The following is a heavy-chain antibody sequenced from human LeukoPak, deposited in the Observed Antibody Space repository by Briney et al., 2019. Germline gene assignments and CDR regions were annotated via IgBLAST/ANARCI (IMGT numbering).Heavy chain of an antibody. J-gene: IGHJ4*02. D-gene: IGHD6-6*01. Sequence: GGSLRLSCAASGFTFSDYYMSWIRQAPGKGLEWVSYISNSGSTIYYADSVKGRFTISRDNAKNSLYLQMNSLRAEDTAVYYCARAPIYSSSSVCDYWGQGTLVTVSS. CDR1: GFTFSDYY. CDR3: ARAPIYSSSSVCDY. V-gene: IGHV3-11*04. CDR2: ISNSGSTI.